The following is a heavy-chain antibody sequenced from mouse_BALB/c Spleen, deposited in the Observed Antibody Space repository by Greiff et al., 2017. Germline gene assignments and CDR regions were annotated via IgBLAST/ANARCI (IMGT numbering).Heavy chain of an antibody. V-gene: IGHV1S29*02. CDR3: ARGDYDGRAYFDY. CDR2: IYPYNGGT. Sequence: EVKLQESGPELVKPGASVKISCKASGYTFTDYNMHWVKQSHGKSLEWIGYIYPYNGGTGYNQKFKSKATLTVDNSSSTAYMELRSLTSEDSAVYYCARGDYDGRAYFDYWGQGTTLTVSS. J-gene: IGHJ2*01. D-gene: IGHD2-4*01. CDR1: GYTFTDYN.